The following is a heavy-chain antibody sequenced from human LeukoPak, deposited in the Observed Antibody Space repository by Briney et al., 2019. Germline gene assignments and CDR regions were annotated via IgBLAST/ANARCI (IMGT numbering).Heavy chain of an antibody. CDR2: INAGNGNT. J-gene: IGHJ4*02. Sequence: ASVKVSCKASGYTFTSYAMHWVRQAPGQRLEWMGWINAGNGNTKYSQKFQGRVAITRDTSTSTAYMELSSLRPEDTAVYYCARTVGATRSYFDYWGQGTLVTVSS. CDR3: ARTVGATRSYFDY. V-gene: IGHV1-3*01. D-gene: IGHD1-26*01. CDR1: GYTFTSYA.